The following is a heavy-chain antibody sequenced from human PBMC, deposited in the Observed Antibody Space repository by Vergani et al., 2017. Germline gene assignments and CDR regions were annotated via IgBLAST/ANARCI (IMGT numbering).Heavy chain of an antibody. CDR2: IYHSGST. Sequence: QVQLQQWGAGLLKPSETLSLTCAVYGGSFSGYYWSWIRQPPGKGLEWIGEIYHSGSTNYNPSLKSRVTISVDKSKNQFSLKLSSVTAADTAVYYCARSRITIFGVADSYDYWGQGTLVTVSS. CDR3: ARSRITIFGVADSYDY. J-gene: IGHJ4*02. V-gene: IGHV4-34*01. D-gene: IGHD3-3*01. CDR1: GGSFSGYY.